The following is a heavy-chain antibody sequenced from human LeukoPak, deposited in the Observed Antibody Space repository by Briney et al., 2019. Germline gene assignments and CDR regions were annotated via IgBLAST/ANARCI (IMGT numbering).Heavy chain of an antibody. Sequence: GGSLRLSCAASGFTVSSNYMSWVRQAPGKGLEWVSVIYSGGSTYYADSVKGRFTISRDNARNSLYLQMNSLRVEDTAVYYCAGGAGWLIDYWGQGTLVTVSS. D-gene: IGHD3-22*01. CDR3: AGGAGWLIDY. V-gene: IGHV3-53*01. CDR2: IYSGGST. CDR1: GFTVSSNY. J-gene: IGHJ4*02.